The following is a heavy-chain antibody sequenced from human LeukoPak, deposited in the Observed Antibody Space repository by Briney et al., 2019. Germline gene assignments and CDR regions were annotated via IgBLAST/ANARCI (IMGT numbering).Heavy chain of an antibody. V-gene: IGHV3-23*01. J-gene: IGHJ6*03. Sequence: GGSLRLSCAASGFIFSSYDMTWVRQAPGKGLEWVAATSGSGDNTYYADSVKGRFTISRDNSKNTEYLQMNSLRAEDTAVYYCAKVVPVATHRVDHMDVWGKGTTVTVSS. CDR1: GFIFSSYD. D-gene: IGHD2-2*01. CDR2: TSGSGDNT. CDR3: AKVVPVATHRVDHMDV.